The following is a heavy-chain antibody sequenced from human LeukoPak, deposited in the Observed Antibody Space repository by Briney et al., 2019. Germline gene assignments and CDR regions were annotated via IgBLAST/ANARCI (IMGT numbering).Heavy chain of an antibody. CDR3: AKDPSLRVTADY. V-gene: IGHV3-23*01. J-gene: IGHJ4*02. Sequence: GGSLRLSCAASGFTFSSYAMSWVRQAPGKGLEWVSGISWNSGSIGYADSVKGRFTISRDSSKNTLYLQMNSLRAEDTAVYYCAKDPSLRVTADYWGQGTLVTVSS. CDR1: GFTFSSYA. D-gene: IGHD2-21*02. CDR2: ISWNSGSI.